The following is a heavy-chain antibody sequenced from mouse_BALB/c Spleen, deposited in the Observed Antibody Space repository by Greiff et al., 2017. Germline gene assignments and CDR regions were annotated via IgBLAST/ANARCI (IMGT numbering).Heavy chain of an antibody. J-gene: IGHJ3*01. D-gene: IGHD2-4*01. V-gene: IGHV1S81*02. Sequence: QVQLKQPGAELVKPGASVKLSCKASGYTFTSYYMYWVKQRPGQGLEWIGGINPSNGGTNFNEKFKSKATLTVDKSSSTAYMRLSSLTSEDSAVYYCTRSRCMITTEVCAYWGQGTRVTVSA. CDR1: GYTFTSYY. CDR2: INPSNGGT. CDR3: TRSRCMITTEVCAY.